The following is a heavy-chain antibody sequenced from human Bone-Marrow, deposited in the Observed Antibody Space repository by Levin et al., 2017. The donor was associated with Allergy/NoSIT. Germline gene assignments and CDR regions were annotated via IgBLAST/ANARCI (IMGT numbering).Heavy chain of an antibody. J-gene: IGHJ5*02. Sequence: SETLSLTCTVSGTSIKTYYWSWIRQPPGKGPEWIGYAYHTGSSNYNPSLRGRVTISVDTSQSHVSLRVNSVTAADSAFYFCTASLNHYDSSGDYQGNGFEHWGPGILVTVSS. V-gene: IGHV4-59*08. D-gene: IGHD3-22*01. CDR3: TASLNHYDSSGDYQGNGFEH. CDR2: AYHTGSS. CDR1: GTSIKTYY.